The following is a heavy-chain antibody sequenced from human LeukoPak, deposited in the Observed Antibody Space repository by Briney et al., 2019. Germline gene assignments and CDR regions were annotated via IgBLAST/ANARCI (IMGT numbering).Heavy chain of an antibody. CDR3: ATDGRVFEYYYDSSDYFTFFHY. J-gene: IGHJ4*02. CDR2: SYSGSST. V-gene: IGHV3-53*01. D-gene: IGHD3-22*01. Sequence: GGSMRLSCAASGFTVSSNYMSWVRQAPGKGLEWVAVSYSGSSTHYADSVKGRFTISRDNSKNTVYLQVINLRAEDTAVYYCATDGRVFEYYYDSSDYFTFFHYWGQGTLVTVSS. CDR1: GFTVSSNY.